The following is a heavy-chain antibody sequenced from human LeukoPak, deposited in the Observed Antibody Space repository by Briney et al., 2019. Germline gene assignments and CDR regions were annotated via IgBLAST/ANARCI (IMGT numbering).Heavy chain of an antibody. CDR2: VWPDGNKK. Sequence: GGSLRLSCAASGFTFSHHGLHWVRQAPGKGLEWLAIVWPDGNKKLYADSVKGRFIISKDNPKNTVYLQMNSLRAEDTAVYYCARSYPTGWFDPWGQGTLVTVSS. CDR3: ARSYPTGWFDP. D-gene: IGHD1-14*01. CDR1: GFTFSHHG. V-gene: IGHV3-33*01. J-gene: IGHJ5*02.